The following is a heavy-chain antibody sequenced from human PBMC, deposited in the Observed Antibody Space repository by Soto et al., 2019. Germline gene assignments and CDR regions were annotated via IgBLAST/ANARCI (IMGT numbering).Heavy chain of an antibody. J-gene: IGHJ6*02. CDR1: GGSISSGGYY. Sequence: SETLSLTCTVSGGSISSGGYYWSWIRQHPGKGLEWIGYIYYSGSTYYNPSLKSRVTISVDTSKNQFSLKLSSVTAADTAVYYCARNSGLRYFYWSAPYCYLQAVWGQGTTVPGS. CDR3: ARNSGLRYFYWSAPYCYLQAV. CDR2: IYYSGST. V-gene: IGHV4-31*03. D-gene: IGHD3-9*01.